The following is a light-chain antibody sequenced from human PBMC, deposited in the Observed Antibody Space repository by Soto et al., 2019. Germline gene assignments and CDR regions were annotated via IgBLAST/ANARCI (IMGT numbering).Light chain of an antibody. Sequence: EIVLTQSPGTLSLSPGERATLSCRASQSVSSSYLAWYQQKPGQAPRLLIYGASSRATGIADRFSGSGSGKDVTLTISRLEPEDLAVYYCQQYGSSRTFGHGTKVEIK. CDR3: QQYGSSRT. J-gene: IGKJ1*01. CDR2: GAS. CDR1: QSVSSSY. V-gene: IGKV3-20*01.